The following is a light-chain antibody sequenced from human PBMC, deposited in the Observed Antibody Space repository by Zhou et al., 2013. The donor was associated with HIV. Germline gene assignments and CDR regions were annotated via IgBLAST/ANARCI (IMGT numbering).Light chain of an antibody. CDR2: KAS. CDR3: QQRSNWPRT. J-gene: IGKJ1*01. CDR1: QSIGDS. V-gene: IGKV1-5*03. Sequence: DIYMTQSPSTLSASVGDRVTITCRATQSIGDSLAWYQQKPGKAPKLLIYKASSLEGGVPSRFSGSGSETDFTLTISSLESEDFAVYYCQQRSNWPRTFGQGTKVEIK.